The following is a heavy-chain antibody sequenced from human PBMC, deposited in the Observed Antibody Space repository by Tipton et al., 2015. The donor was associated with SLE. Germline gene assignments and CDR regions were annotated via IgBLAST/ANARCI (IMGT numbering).Heavy chain of an antibody. D-gene: IGHD3-22*01. CDR2: IYYSGST. CDR1: GGSISSSSYY. V-gene: IGHV4-39*01. J-gene: IGHJ4*02. Sequence: TLSLTCTVSGGSISSSSYYWGWIRQPPGKGLEWIGSIYYSGSTYYNPSLKSRVTISVDTSKNQFSLKLSSVTAADTAVYYCVRLAPRFTYYYDSSGYYFDYWGQGTLVTVSS. CDR3: VRLAPRFTYYYDSSGYYFDY.